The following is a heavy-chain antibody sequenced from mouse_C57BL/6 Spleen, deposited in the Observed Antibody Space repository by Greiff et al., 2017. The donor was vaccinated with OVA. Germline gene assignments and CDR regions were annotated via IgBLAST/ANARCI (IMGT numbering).Heavy chain of an antibody. V-gene: IGHV3-6*01. D-gene: IGHD4-1*01. CDR2: ISYDGSN. CDR3: ARGELGRGFDY. J-gene: IGHJ2*01. CDR1: GYSITSGYY. Sequence: EVQLVESGPGLVKPSQSLSLTCSVTGYSITSGYYWNWIRQFPGNKLEWMGYISYDGSNNYNPSLKNRISITRDTSKNQFFLKLNSVTTEDTATYYCARGELGRGFDYWGQGTTLTVSS.